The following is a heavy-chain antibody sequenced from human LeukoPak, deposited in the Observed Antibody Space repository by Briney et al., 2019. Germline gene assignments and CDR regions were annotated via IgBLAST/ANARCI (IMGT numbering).Heavy chain of an antibody. D-gene: IGHD3-22*01. Sequence: PGGSLRLSCAASGFTFSSYGMHWVRQAPGKGLEWVAVIWYDGSNKYYADSVEGRFTISRDNSKNTLYLQMNSLRAEDTAVYYCAKSPITMIVVAISFQLSYWGQGTLVTVSS. CDR3: AKSPITMIVVAISFQLSY. V-gene: IGHV3-30*02. CDR1: GFTFSSYG. J-gene: IGHJ4*02. CDR2: IWYDGSNK.